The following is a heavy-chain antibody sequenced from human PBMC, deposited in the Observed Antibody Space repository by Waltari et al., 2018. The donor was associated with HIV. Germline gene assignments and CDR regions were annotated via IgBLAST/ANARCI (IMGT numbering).Heavy chain of an antibody. CDR2: IYYTGST. J-gene: IGHJ3*02. CDR3: ARGLDSSGYYYGLGDAFDI. D-gene: IGHD3-22*01. CDR1: GGSIRRGDYY. V-gene: IGHV4-31*03. Sequence: QVQLQESGPGLVKPSQTLSLSCTVSGGSIRRGDYYWSWLRQHPGKGLEWIVYIYYTGSTYYNSSLKSRVTISVDMSKNQFSLKLTSVTAADTAVYYCARGLDSSGYYYGLGDAFDIWGQGTMVTVSS.